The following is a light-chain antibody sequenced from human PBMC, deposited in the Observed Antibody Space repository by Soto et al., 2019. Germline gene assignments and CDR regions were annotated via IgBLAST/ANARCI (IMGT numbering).Light chain of an antibody. V-gene: IGLV2-23*02. CDR2: EVT. Sequence: QSALTQPASVSGSPGQSTSISCTGTSSDVGSYNLVSRYQQYPGKAPKLIISEVTKRPSGVSDRFSGSKSGNMASLTISGLQAEDEADYYCCSYAGGTTVFGTGTKLTVL. J-gene: IGLJ1*01. CDR1: SSDVGSYNL. CDR3: CSYAGGTTV.